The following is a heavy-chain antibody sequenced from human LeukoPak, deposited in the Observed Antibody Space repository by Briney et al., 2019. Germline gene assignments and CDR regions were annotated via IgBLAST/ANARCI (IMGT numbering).Heavy chain of an antibody. J-gene: IGHJ4*02. CDR2: IYYSGST. CDR1: GGSISGYY. CDR3: ARGHLRWTY. Sequence: SETLSLTCTVSGGSISGYYWSWIRQPPGKGLEWIGYIYYSGSTNYNPSLKSRVTISVDTSKNQFSLKLSSVTAADTAVYYCARGHLRWTYWGQGTLVTVSS. V-gene: IGHV4-59*08. D-gene: IGHD4-23*01.